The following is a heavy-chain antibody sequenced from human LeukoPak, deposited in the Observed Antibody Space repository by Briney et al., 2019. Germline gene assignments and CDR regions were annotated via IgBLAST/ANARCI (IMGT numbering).Heavy chain of an antibody. CDR3: ARYGFSAVWQGGWHAFDI. CDR2: INPTTGDT. D-gene: IGHD2-15*01. Sequence: ASVKVSCKASGYTFTSYFMHWVRQAPGQGLEWMGIINPTTGDTTYAQKFQGRLTMTRDMSTSTVYMELSSLTSEDTAVFYCARYGFSAVWQGGWHAFDIWGQGTVVTVSS. J-gene: IGHJ3*02. V-gene: IGHV1-46*01. CDR1: GYTFTSYF.